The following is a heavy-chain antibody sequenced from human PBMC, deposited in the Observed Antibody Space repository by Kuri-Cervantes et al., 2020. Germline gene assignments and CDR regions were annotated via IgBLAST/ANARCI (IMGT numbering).Heavy chain of an antibody. CDR3: ARAAVTIYGGVEFMDV. CDR2: INPSGGST. Sequence: ASVKVSCKASGYTFTSYYMHWVRQAPGQGLEWMGIINPSGGSTSYAQKFQGRVTMTRDTSTSTVYMELSSLRSEDTAVYYCARAAVTIYGGVEFMDVWGQGTTVTVSS. V-gene: IGHV1-46*01. CDR1: GYTFTSYY. J-gene: IGHJ6*02. D-gene: IGHD3-3*01.